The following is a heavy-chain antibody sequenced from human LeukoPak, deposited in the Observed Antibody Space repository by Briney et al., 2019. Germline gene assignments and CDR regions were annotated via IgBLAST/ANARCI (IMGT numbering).Heavy chain of an antibody. D-gene: IGHD3-22*01. CDR3: AREGPQPQDLYDSSAHFDY. J-gene: IGHJ4*02. CDR2: IWYDGSNK. V-gene: IGHV3-33*08. Sequence: PAGSLRLSCAASGFTFSNYAMHWVRQAPGKGLEWVAVIWYDGSNKYYADSVKGRFTISRDNSENALYLQMNSLRAEDTAVYYCAREGPQPQDLYDSSAHFDYWGQGTLVTVSS. CDR1: GFTFSNYA.